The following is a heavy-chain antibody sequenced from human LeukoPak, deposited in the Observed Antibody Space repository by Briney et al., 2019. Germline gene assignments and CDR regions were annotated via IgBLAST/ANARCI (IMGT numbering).Heavy chain of an antibody. V-gene: IGHV3-23*01. CDR3: AKVRAYYYGMGV. Sequence: PGGSLRLSCAASGFTFSSYAMSWVRQAPGKGLEWVSAISGSGGSTYYADSVKGRFTISRDNSKNTLYLQMTSLRAEDTAVFYCAKVRAYYYGMGVWGQGATVTVSS. CDR1: GFTFSSYA. J-gene: IGHJ6*02. CDR2: ISGSGGST.